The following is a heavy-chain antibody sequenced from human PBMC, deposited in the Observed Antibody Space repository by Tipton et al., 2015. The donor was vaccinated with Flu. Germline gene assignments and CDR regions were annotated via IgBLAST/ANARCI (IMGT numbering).Heavy chain of an antibody. D-gene: IGHD2-8*02. CDR2: IYHSGST. CDR3: ARRDCAGGICYSRVYDAFDI. Sequence: TLSLTCTVSGGSISSSSHYWGWIRQPPGKGLEWIGSIYHSGSTYYNPSLKRRVTISVDTSKNQFSLKLGSVTAGDTAVYYCARRDCAGGICYSRVYDAFDIWGQGTLVTVSS. J-gene: IGHJ3*02. V-gene: IGHV4-39*07. CDR1: GGSISSSSHY.